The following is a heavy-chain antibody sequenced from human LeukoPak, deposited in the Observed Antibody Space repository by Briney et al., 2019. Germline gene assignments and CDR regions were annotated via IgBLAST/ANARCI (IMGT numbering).Heavy chain of an antibody. V-gene: IGHV4-59*01. D-gene: IGHD2-15*01. Sequence: SETLSLTCTVSGGSISSYYWSWIRQPPGKGLEWIGYFHYSGSTNYNPSLKSRVTISVDTSKNQFSLKLSSVTAADTAVYYCARDHPYCSGGSCYSVWFDPWGQGTLVTVSS. CDR2: FHYSGST. CDR1: GGSISSYY. CDR3: ARDHPYCSGGSCYSVWFDP. J-gene: IGHJ5*02.